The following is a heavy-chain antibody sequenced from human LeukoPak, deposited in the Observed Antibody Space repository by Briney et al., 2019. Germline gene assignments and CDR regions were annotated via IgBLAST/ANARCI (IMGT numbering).Heavy chain of an antibody. CDR3: ARRSHRRFRAAAGKMSWFDP. J-gene: IGHJ5*02. D-gene: IGHD6-13*01. CDR2: INHSGST. Sequence: SETLSLTCAVSGGSISSSNWWSWVRQPPGKGLEWIGEINHSGSTNYNPSLKSRVTISVDTSKNQFSLKLSSVTAADTAVYYCARRSHRRFRAAAGKMSWFDPWGQGTLVTVSS. CDR1: GGSISSSNW. V-gene: IGHV4-4*02.